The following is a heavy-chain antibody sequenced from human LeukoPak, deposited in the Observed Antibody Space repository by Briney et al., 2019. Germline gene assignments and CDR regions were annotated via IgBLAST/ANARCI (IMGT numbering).Heavy chain of an antibody. CDR3: ARGQYYYDSSGYLLHYYFDY. V-gene: IGHV1-2*06. Sequence: ASVKVSCKASGYTFTGYYMHWVRQAPGQGLEWMGRINPNSGGTNYAQKFQGRVTMTRDTSISTAYMEPSRLRSDDTAVYYCARGQYYYDSSGYLLHYYFDYWGQGTLVTVSS. CDR2: INPNSGGT. J-gene: IGHJ4*02. D-gene: IGHD3-22*01. CDR1: GYTFTGYY.